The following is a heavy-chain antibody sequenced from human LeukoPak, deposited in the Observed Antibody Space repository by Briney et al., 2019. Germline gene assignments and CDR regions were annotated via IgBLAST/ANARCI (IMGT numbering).Heavy chain of an antibody. V-gene: IGHV4-59*08. Sequence: PSETLSLTCTVSGASITSYYWSWIRQSPGKGLEWIGYIYYSGSTNYNPSLKSRVTISVDTSKNQLPLKLSSVTAADTAVYYCARNKGRYGSGRVHFDPWGQGTLVTVSS. CDR2: IYYSGST. CDR1: GASITSYY. J-gene: IGHJ5*02. D-gene: IGHD3-10*01. CDR3: ARNKGRYGSGRVHFDP.